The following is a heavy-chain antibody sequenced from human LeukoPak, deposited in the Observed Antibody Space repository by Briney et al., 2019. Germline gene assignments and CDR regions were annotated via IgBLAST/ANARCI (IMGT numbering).Heavy chain of an antibody. CDR3: ARRTPGGRAFDI. CDR2: ISSGGSSI. Sequence: PGGSLRLSCTASGFTFSDYYMNWIRQAPGKGLEWVSYISSGGSSINYADSLKGRFTISRDNAKNSLYLQMNSLRAEDMAVYYCARRTPGGRAFDIWGQGTMVTVSS. V-gene: IGHV3-11*01. CDR1: GFTFSDYY. J-gene: IGHJ3*02. D-gene: IGHD3-16*01.